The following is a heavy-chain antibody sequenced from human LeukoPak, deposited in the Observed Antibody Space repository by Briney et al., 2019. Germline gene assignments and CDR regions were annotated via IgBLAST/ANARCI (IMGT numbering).Heavy chain of an antibody. CDR3: AREWDYCSGGSCYPRGGFDN. CDR1: GYTFTGYY. Sequence: ASVKVSCKASGYTFTGYYMHWVRQAPGQGLEWMGWINPNSGGTNYAQKFQGRVTMTRDTSISTAYMELSRLRSDDTAVYYCAREWDYCSGGSCYPRGGFDNWGQGTLVTVSS. D-gene: IGHD2-15*01. J-gene: IGHJ4*02. V-gene: IGHV1-2*02. CDR2: INPNSGGT.